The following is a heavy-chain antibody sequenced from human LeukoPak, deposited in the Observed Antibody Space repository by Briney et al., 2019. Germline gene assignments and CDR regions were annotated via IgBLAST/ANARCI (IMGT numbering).Heavy chain of an antibody. CDR3: AKSSSWYRLEY. J-gene: IGHJ4*02. CDR2: ISGSGASI. Sequence: PGGSLRLSCAASGFTFSSHALSWVRQAPGKGLEWVSIISGSGASIYHADSVKGRFTISRDNSKDTLYLQMNSLRVDDTAIYYCAKSSSWYRLEYWGQGTLVTVSA. V-gene: IGHV3-23*01. D-gene: IGHD6-13*01. CDR1: GFTFSSHA.